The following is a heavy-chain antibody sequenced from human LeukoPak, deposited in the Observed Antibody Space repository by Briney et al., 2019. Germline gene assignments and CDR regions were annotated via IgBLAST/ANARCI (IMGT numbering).Heavy chain of an antibody. D-gene: IGHD4-17*01. CDR3: AKTSPFTVNWGYFDY. Sequence: GGSLRLSCAASGFTFSSYGMHWVRRAPGKGLEWVAFIRYDGSNKYYADSVKGRFTISRDNSKNTLYLQMNSLRAEDTAVYYCAKTSPFTVNWGYFDYWGQGTLVTVSS. CDR2: IRYDGSNK. J-gene: IGHJ4*02. CDR1: GFTFSSYG. V-gene: IGHV3-30*02.